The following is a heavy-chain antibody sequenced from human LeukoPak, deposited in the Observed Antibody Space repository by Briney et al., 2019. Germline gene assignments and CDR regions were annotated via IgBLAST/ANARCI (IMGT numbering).Heavy chain of an antibody. CDR2: VYPGDSDT. V-gene: IGHV5-51*01. CDR3: ARHPFD. Sequence: GESLKISCKASGYRFTSDWIAWVRQMPGKGLEWMGIVYPGDSDTRYSPSFQGQVTISADKSISTAYLQWSSLKASDTAIYYCARHPFDWGQGTLVTVSS. CDR1: GYRFTSDW. J-gene: IGHJ4*02.